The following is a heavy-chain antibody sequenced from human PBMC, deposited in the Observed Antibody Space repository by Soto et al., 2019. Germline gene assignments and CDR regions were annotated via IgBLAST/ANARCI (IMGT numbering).Heavy chain of an antibody. CDR1: GFTFSNAW. Sequence: EVQLVESGGGLVKPGGSLRLSCAASGFTFSNAWMSWLRQAPGKGLEWVGRIKSKTDGGTTDYAAPVKGRFTISRDDSKNTLYLQMNSLKTEDTAVYYCTTGELLWFGELLFAFDIWGQGTMVTVSS. J-gene: IGHJ3*02. V-gene: IGHV3-15*01. CDR2: IKSKTDGGTT. CDR3: TTGELLWFGELLFAFDI. D-gene: IGHD3-10*01.